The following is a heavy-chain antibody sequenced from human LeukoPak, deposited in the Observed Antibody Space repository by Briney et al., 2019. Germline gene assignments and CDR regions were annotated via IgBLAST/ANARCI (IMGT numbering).Heavy chain of an antibody. V-gene: IGHV3-7*01. CDR2: IKQDRSEK. J-gene: IGHJ4*02. CDR3: AGLPAYYYDTSGFYFDY. CDR1: GFTFTNYW. D-gene: IGHD3-22*01. Sequence: PGGSLRLSCAASGFTFTNYWMSWVRQAPGKGLELVANIKQDRSEKYYVDSVKGRFTISRDNAKNSLYLQMNSLRAEDTAVYYCAGLPAYYYDTSGFYFDYWGQGTLVTVSS.